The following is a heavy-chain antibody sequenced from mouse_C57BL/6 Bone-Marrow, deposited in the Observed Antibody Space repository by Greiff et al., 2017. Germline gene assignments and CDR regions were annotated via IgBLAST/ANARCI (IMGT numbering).Heavy chain of an antibody. D-gene: IGHD3-2*02. CDR3: AQTAQATAWFAY. Sequence: EVQLQQSGPELVKPGASVKMSCKASGYTFTDYNMHWVKQSHGKSLEWIGYINPNNGGTSYNQKFKGKATLTVNKSSSTAYMELRSLTSEDSAVYYCAQTAQATAWFAYWGQGTLVTVSA. J-gene: IGHJ3*01. V-gene: IGHV1-22*01. CDR2: INPNNGGT. CDR1: GYTFTDYN.